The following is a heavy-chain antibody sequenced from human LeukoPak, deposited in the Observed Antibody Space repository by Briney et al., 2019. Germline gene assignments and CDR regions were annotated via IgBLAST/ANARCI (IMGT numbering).Heavy chain of an antibody. CDR2: IRVHNGNT. D-gene: IGHD6-19*01. CDR1: GYTFTNYG. V-gene: IGHV1-18*01. J-gene: IGHJ6*02. Sequence: ASVKVSCKASGYTFTNYGMSWVRQAPGQGPEWVGWIRVHNGNTEYAQKFQGRVTMTTDTTTNTAYMELRSLRSDDTARYYCAREISVAAPHYYGMDVWGQGTTVTVSS. CDR3: AREISVAAPHYYGMDV.